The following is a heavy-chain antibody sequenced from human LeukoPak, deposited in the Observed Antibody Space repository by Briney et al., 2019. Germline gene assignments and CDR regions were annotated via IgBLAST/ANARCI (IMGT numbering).Heavy chain of an antibody. J-gene: IGHJ4*02. CDR2: IKEDGSEK. CDR1: GFTFSSYW. V-gene: IGHV3-7*05. CDR3: ARFPTGFGY. Sequence: GGSLRLSCAASGFTFSSYWMSWVRQAPGKGLEWVASIKEDGSEKYYVDSVKGRFTISRDNAKDSLYLQMNSLRAEDTAMYYCARFPTGFGYWGQGTLVTVSS. D-gene: IGHD4-17*01.